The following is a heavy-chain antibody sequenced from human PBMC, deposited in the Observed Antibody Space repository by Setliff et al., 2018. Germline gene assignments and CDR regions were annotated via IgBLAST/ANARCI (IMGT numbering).Heavy chain of an antibody. CDR2: IYTSGST. D-gene: IGHD3-16*02. CDR1: GGSISSGSYY. CDR3: ASSPNYDYVWGSYRLDY. J-gene: IGHJ4*02. Sequence: SETLSLTCTVSGGSISSGSYYWSWIRQPAGKGLEWIGHIYTSGSTNYNPSLKSRVTISVDTSKNQFSLKLSSVTAADTAVYYCASSPNYDYVWGSYRLDYWGQGTLVTVLL. V-gene: IGHV4-61*09.